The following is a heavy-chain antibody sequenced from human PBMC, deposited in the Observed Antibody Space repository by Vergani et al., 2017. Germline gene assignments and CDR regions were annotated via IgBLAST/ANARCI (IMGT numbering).Heavy chain of an antibody. CDR3: ARNTGYGQWLVDY. V-gene: IGHV3-53*01. CDR2: IYSGGST. CDR1: GFTVSSNY. Sequence: EVQLVESGGGLIQPGGSLRLSCAASGFTVSSNYMSWVRQAPGKGLEWVSVIYSGGSTYYADSVKGRFTISRDNSKNKLYLQMNSLRAEDTAVYYCARNTGYGQWLVDYWGQGTLVTVSS. J-gene: IGHJ4*02. D-gene: IGHD6-19*01.